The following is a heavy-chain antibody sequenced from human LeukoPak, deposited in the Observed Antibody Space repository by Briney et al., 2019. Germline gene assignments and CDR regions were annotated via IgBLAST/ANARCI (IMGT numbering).Heavy chain of an antibody. CDR3: AKDQSDYYDSSGQLDY. Sequence: GGSLRLSCAASGFTFDDYAMHWVRQAPGKGLEWVSGISWNSGSIGYADSVKGRFTISRDNAKNSLYLQMNSLRAEDTALYYCAKDQSDYYDSSGQLDYWGQGTLVTVSS. J-gene: IGHJ4*02. CDR2: ISWNSGSI. D-gene: IGHD3-22*01. CDR1: GFTFDDYA. V-gene: IGHV3-9*01.